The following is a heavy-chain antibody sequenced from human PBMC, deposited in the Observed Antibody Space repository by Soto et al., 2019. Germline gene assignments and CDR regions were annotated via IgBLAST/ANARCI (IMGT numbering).Heavy chain of an antibody. CDR3: ARGRVSRCTGSDFVYYNYGMDV. D-gene: IGHD5-12*01. Sequence: SETLSLTCAVYGGSFSGYYWSWIRQPPGKGLEWIGEINHSGSTNYNPSLKSRVTISVDTSKNQFSLKLSSVTAADTAVYYCARGRVSRCTGSDFVYYNYGMDVWGPGTTVTVSS. V-gene: IGHV4-34*01. CDR2: INHSGST. J-gene: IGHJ6*02. CDR1: GGSFSGYY.